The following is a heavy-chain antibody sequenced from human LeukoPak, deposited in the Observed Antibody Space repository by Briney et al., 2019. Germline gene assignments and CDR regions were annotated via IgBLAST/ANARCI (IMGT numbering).Heavy chain of an antibody. J-gene: IGHJ4*02. CDR2: IRYDGSDK. V-gene: IGHV3-30*02. Sequence: GGSLRLSCAASGFTFSSYGMHWVRQAPGKGLEWVAFIRYDGSDKYYADSVKGRFTISRDNSKNRLYLQMNSLRAEDTAVYYCAKGPGFYFDYWGQGTLVTVSS. CDR3: AKGPGFYFDY. CDR1: GFTFSSYG.